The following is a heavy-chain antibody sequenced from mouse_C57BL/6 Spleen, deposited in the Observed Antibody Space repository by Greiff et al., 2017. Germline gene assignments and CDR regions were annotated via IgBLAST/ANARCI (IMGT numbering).Heavy chain of an antibody. D-gene: IGHD1-1*01. Sequence: QVQLKESGPELVKPGASVKISCKASGYAFSSSWMNWVKQRPGKGLEWIGRIYPGDGDTNYNGKFKGKATLTADKSSSTAYMQLSSLTSEDSAVYFCARNYGSSHDYWGQGTTLTVSS. CDR1: GYAFSSSW. V-gene: IGHV1-82*01. CDR2: IYPGDGDT. J-gene: IGHJ2*01. CDR3: ARNYGSSHDY.